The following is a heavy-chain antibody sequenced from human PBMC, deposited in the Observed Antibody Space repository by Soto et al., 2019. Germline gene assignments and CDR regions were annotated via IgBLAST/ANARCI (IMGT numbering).Heavy chain of an antibody. CDR1: GFTFSNAW. Sequence: EVQLVESGGGLVKPGGSLRLSCAASGFTFSNAWMNWVRQAPGKGLEWVGRIKSKTDGGTTDYAAPGKGRFTISRDDAKSTLFRQMNSLKTEDTAVYYCTTDAPYGGNEWYYGMDVWGQGTTVTVSS. CDR3: TTDAPYGGNEWYYGMDV. D-gene: IGHD4-17*01. CDR2: IKSKTDGGTT. V-gene: IGHV3-15*07. J-gene: IGHJ6*02.